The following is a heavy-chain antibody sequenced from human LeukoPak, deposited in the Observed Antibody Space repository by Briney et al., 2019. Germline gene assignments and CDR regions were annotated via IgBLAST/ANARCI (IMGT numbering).Heavy chain of an antibody. V-gene: IGHV3-30*18. CDR1: GFTFSSYG. CDR2: ISYDGSNK. D-gene: IGHD3-9*01. Sequence: PGGSLRLSCAASGFTFSSYGMHWVRQAPGKGLEWEAVISYDGSNKYYADSVKGRFTISRDNSKNTLYLQVNSLRAEDTAVYYCAKGDYDILTGYYDYWGQGTLVTVSS. CDR3: AKGDYDILTGYYDY. J-gene: IGHJ4*02.